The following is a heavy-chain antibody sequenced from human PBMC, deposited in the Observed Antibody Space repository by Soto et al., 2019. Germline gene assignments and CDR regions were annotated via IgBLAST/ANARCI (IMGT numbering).Heavy chain of an antibody. CDR2: IFHSGST. CDR3: ARGGIAGHWFDP. V-gene: IGHV4-31*03. Sequence: QVQLQESGPGLLKPSQTLSLTCNVSNGYINTGGFYWSWIRQHPGKGLEWIGYIFHSGSTLYNPSLTSRVALSADTSKNQLSLHLRSVTVADKAVYYCARGGIAGHWFDPWGQGILVTVSS. J-gene: IGHJ5*02. D-gene: IGHD6-13*01. CDR1: NGYINTGGFY.